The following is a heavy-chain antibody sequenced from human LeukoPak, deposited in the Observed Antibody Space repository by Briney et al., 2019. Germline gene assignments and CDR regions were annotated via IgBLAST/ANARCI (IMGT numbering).Heavy chain of an antibody. V-gene: IGHV3-23*01. CDR1: GFTFSTYA. CDR3: AKGGSVWTN. CDR2: ISNSGATT. J-gene: IGHJ4*02. Sequence: PGGSLRPSCAASGFTFSTYAMSWVRQAPGKGLEWVSTISNSGATTYYADSVKGRFTISRDNSKNTLYLQMNSLRAEDTAVYYCAKGGSVWTNWGQGTLVTVSS. D-gene: IGHD3/OR15-3a*01.